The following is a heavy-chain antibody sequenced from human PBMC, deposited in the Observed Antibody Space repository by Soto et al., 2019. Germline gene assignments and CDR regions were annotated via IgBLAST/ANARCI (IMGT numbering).Heavy chain of an antibody. V-gene: IGHV2-5*02. J-gene: IGHJ4*02. CDR2: IYWDDDK. Sequence: QITLKESGPTLVKPTQTLALTCTFSGFSLDTSGMSVGWIRQPPGKALEWLALIYWDDDKRYSPSLKSRLIITKDTSKNQVVLTMTNMDPVDTATYYCERPRGYDFDYWGQGTLVTVSP. D-gene: IGHD2-15*01. CDR3: ERPRGYDFDY. CDR1: GFSLDTSGMS.